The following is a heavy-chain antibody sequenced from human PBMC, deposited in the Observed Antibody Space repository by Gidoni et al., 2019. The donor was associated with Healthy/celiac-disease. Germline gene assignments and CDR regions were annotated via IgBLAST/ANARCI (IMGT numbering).Heavy chain of an antibody. J-gene: IGHJ6*03. CDR2: IIPIFGTA. CDR1: GGTFSSYA. V-gene: IGHV1-69*01. Sequence: QVQLVQSGAEVKKPGSSVKGSCKAAGGTFSSYAISWVRPAPGPGLEWMGGIIPIFGTANYAQKFQGRVPITAAESTSTAYMELSSLSSEDTAVYSCSSVNYYYYMDVWGKGTPVTVSS. CDR3: SSVNYYYYMDV.